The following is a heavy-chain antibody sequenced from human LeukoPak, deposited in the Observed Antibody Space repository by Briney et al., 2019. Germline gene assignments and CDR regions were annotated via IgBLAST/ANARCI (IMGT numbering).Heavy chain of an antibody. CDR2: ISYDGSNK. J-gene: IGHJ4*02. V-gene: IGHV3-30*04. CDR1: GFTFSSYA. Sequence: PGRSLRLSCAASGFTFSSYAMHWVRQAPGKGLEWVAVISYDGSNKYYADSVKGRFTISRDNSKNTLYLQMNSLRAEDTAVYYCAREGAVGAPTFDYWGQGTLVTASS. CDR3: AREGAVGAPTFDY. D-gene: IGHD1-26*01.